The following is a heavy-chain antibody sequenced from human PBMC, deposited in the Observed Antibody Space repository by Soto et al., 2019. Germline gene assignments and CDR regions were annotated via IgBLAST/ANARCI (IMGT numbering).Heavy chain of an antibody. V-gene: IGHV3-30*18. Sequence: GGSLRLSCAASGFTFSSYGMHWVRQAPGKGLEWVAVISYDGSNKYYADSVKGRFTISRDNSKNTLYLQMNSLRAEDTAVYYCAKGFWFDPWGQGTLVTVSS. CDR1: GFTFSSYG. J-gene: IGHJ5*02. CDR3: AKGFWFDP. CDR2: ISYDGSNK.